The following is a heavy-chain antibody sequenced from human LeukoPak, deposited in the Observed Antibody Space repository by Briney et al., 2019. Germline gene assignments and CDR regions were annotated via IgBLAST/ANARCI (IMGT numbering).Heavy chain of an antibody. Sequence: SETLSLTCTVSGYSISSGYFWGWIRQPPGKGLECIGTIYHSGSTYYNPSLKSRVTISVDTSKNQFSLKLSSVTATDTAVYYCARLEMAHDAFDIWGQGTMVTVSS. CDR2: IYHSGST. V-gene: IGHV4-38-2*02. CDR3: ARLEMAHDAFDI. CDR1: GYSISSGYF. D-gene: IGHD5-24*01. J-gene: IGHJ3*02.